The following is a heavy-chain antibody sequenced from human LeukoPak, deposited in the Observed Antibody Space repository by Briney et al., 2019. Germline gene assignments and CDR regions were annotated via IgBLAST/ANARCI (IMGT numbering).Heavy chain of an antibody. V-gene: IGHV3-48*03. Sequence: GGSLRLSCAASGFNFNTYEMNWARQAPGKGLEWVSYICGRGSTKYYADSVKGRFTISRDNAENSLYLQMNGLRAEDTAVYYCARDLYYYGSGNYVPGLPDYWGQGTLVTVSS. J-gene: IGHJ4*02. CDR3: ARDLYYYGSGNYVPGLPDY. CDR1: GFNFNTYE. D-gene: IGHD3-10*01. CDR2: ICGRGSTK.